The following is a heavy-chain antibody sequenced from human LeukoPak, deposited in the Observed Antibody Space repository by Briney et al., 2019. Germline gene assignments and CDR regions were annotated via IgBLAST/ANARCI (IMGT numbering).Heavy chain of an antibody. D-gene: IGHD4-17*01. J-gene: IGHJ3*02. CDR3: ARMTTGSDGAFDI. Sequence: GESLKISCKGSGYSFTSYWIGWVRPMPGKGVEWMGIIYPGDGDTRYSPSFQGQVTISADKSSSTAYLQWSSPKASDTAMYYCARMTTGSDGAFDIWGQGTMVTVSS. CDR2: IYPGDGDT. CDR1: GYSFTSYW. V-gene: IGHV5-51*01.